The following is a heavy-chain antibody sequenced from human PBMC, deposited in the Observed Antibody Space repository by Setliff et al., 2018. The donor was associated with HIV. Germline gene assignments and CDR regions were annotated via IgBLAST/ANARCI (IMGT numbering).Heavy chain of an antibody. CDR2: IYHSGST. V-gene: IGHV4-38-2*01. D-gene: IGHD3-22*01. Sequence: SETLSLTCGVSGYSISRGYYWGWMRQPPGKGLEWIGTIYHSGSTYYNPSLKSRVTISVDTSQNQFSLKLTSVTAADTAVYYCARYYYDRSGSSAPYYFMDVWGKGTTVTVSS. CDR3: ARYYYDRSGSSAPYYFMDV. CDR1: GYSISRGYY. J-gene: IGHJ6*03.